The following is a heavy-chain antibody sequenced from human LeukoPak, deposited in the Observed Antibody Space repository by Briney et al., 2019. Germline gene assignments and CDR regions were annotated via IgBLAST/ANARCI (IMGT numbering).Heavy chain of an antibody. CDR3: ARDPPLGYCSGGSCYPDY. Sequence: ASVKVSCKASGYTFTSYAMNWVRQAPGQGLEWMGWINTNTGNPTYAQGFTGRFVFSLDTSVSTAYLQISSLKAEDTAVYYCARDPPLGYCSGGSCYPDYWGQGTLVTVSS. CDR2: INTNTGNP. CDR1: GYTFTSYA. D-gene: IGHD2-15*01. J-gene: IGHJ4*02. V-gene: IGHV7-4-1*02.